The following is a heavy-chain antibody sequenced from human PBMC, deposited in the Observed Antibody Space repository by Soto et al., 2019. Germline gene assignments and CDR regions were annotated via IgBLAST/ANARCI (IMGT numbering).Heavy chain of an antibody. CDR3: ARQGTSDAFDI. V-gene: IGHV1-2*02. CDR1: GYTFTGYY. CDR2: INPNSGGT. D-gene: IGHD1-1*01. J-gene: IGHJ3*02. Sequence: XSVKVSCKASGYTFTGYYMHWVRQAPGQGLECMGWINPNSGGTNYAQKFQGRVTMTRDTSISTAYMELSRLRSDGTAVYYCARQGTSDAFDIWGQGTMVTVSS.